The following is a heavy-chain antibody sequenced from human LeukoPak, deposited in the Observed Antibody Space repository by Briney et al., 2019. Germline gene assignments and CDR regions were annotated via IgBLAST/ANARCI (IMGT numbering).Heavy chain of an antibody. CDR2: ISSSSYI. Sequence: GGSLRLSCAASGFTFSSYSMNWVRQAPGKGLEWVSSISSSSYIYYADLVKGRFTISRDNAKNSLYLQMNSLRAEDTAVYYCARGVFVWGEGLDYWGQGTLVTVSS. J-gene: IGHJ4*02. CDR3: ARGVFVWGEGLDY. D-gene: IGHD2-8*01. CDR1: GFTFSSYS. V-gene: IGHV3-21*01.